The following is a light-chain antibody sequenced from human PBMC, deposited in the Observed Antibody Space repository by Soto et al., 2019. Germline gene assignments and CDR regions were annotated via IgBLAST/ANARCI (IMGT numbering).Light chain of an antibody. V-gene: IGKV1-5*01. CDR1: QSISSW. CDR3: QQYNSYSWT. Sequence: DIQMTQSRSTLSSSGGDRATITCRASQSISSWLAWYQQKPGKAPKLLIYDASSLESGVPSRFSGSGSGTEFTLTISSLQPDDFATYYCQQYNSYSWTCGQGTKVDIK. CDR2: DAS. J-gene: IGKJ1*01.